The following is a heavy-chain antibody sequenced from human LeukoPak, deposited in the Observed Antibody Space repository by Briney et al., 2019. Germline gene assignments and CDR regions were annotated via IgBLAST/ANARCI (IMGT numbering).Heavy chain of an antibody. D-gene: IGHD1-26*01. J-gene: IGHJ4*02. V-gene: IGHV3-23*01. Sequence: PGGSLRLSCAASGFSFSNYWMSWVRQAPGKGLEWVSAISGSGGSTYYADSVKGRFTISRDNSKNTLYLQMNSLRAEDTAVYYCAKDHRYSGSYYEDYWGQGTLVTVSS. CDR1: GFSFSNYW. CDR2: ISGSGGST. CDR3: AKDHRYSGSYYEDY.